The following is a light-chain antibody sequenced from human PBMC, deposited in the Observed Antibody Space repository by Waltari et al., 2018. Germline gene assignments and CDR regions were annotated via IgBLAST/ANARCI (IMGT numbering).Light chain of an antibody. CDR3: SSYTSSSTL. V-gene: IGLV2-14*03. CDR2: DVN. J-gene: IGLJ2*01. CDR1: SSDVGGYNY. Sequence: QSALTQPASVSGSPGQSITISCTGTSSDVGGYNYVSWYQQHPDKAPKLMIYDVNNLALGVSNRFSGSKSCNTASLTISGLQAEDEADYYCSSYTSSSTLFGGGTKLTVL.